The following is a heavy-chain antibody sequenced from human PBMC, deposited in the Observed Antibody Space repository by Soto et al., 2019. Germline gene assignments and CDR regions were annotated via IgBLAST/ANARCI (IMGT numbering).Heavy chain of an antibody. CDR3: ARLLVVIPAAVDH. CDR2: IYYSGST. J-gene: IGHJ4*02. CDR1: GGSVSSGGYY. V-gene: IGHV4-31*03. Sequence: QVQLQESGPGLVKPSQTLSLTCSVSGGSVSSGGYYWSWIRQHPGKGLEWIGYIYYSGSTSYNPSLTSRVTISVDTSKNPFSLTLTSVTAADTAVYYCARLLVVIPAAVDHWGQGTLVTVSS. D-gene: IGHD2-2*01.